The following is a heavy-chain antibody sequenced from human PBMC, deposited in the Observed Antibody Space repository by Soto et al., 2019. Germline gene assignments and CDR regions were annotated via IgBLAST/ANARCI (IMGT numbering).Heavy chain of an antibody. D-gene: IGHD6-13*01. CDR1: GFTFSSYS. CDR2: ISSSSSYI. CDR3: ARDRAAPNLYYYGMDV. J-gene: IGHJ6*02. Sequence: LRLSCAAAGFTFSSYSMNWVRQAPGKGLEWVSSISSSSSYIYYADSVKGRFTISRDNAKNSLYLQMNSLRAEDTAVYYCARDRAAPNLYYYGMDVWGQGTTVTVSS. V-gene: IGHV3-21*01.